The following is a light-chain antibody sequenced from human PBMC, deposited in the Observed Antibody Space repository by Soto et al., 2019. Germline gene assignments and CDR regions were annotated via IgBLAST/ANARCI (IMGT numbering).Light chain of an antibody. J-gene: IGKJ2*01. Sequence: EIVLTQSPGTLSLSPGERATLSCGASQSVSSNYLAWYQQKPAQAPRLLIYGASIRATGIPDRFSGSGSGTAFTLTINRLEPEDFAVYYCQQYGSSPMYTFGQGTKLEIK. CDR3: QQYGSSPMYT. CDR2: GAS. V-gene: IGKV3-20*01. CDR1: QSVSSNY.